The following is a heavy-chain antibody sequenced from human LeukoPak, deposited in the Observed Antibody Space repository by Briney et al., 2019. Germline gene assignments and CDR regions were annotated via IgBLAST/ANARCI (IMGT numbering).Heavy chain of an antibody. CDR1: GGSFSGYY. CDR3: AREEVRGVGSDY. J-gene: IGHJ4*02. CDR2: INHSGST. D-gene: IGHD3-10*01. Sequence: SETLSLTCAVYGGSFSGYYWRWIRQPPGKGLEWIGEINHSGSTNYNPSLKSRVTISVDTSKNQFSLKLSSVTAADTAVYYCAREEVRGVGSDYWGQGTLVTVSS. V-gene: IGHV4-34*01.